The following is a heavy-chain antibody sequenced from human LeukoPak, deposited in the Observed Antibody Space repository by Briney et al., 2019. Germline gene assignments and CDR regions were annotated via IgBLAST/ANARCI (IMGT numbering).Heavy chain of an antibody. V-gene: IGHV1-8*01. CDR3: ARDSWAPNSFWGGAKPGPLDY. J-gene: IGHJ4*02. Sequence: ASVKVSCKASGYTFTSYDINWVRQATGQGLEWMGWMNPNSGNTGYAQKFQGRVTMTRNTSISTAYMELSSLRSEDTAVYYCARDSWAPNSFWGGAKPGPLDYWGQGTLVTVSS. D-gene: IGHD1-26*01. CDR1: GYTFTSYD. CDR2: MNPNSGNT.